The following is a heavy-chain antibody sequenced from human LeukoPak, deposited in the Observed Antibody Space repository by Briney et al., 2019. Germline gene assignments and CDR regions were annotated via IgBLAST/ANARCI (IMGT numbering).Heavy chain of an antibody. J-gene: IGHJ4*02. V-gene: IGHV3-15*01. CDR2: IKSKTDGGTT. Sequence: PGGSLRLSCAASGFTFSNAWMGWVRQAPGKGLEWVGRIKSKTDGGTTDYAAPVKGRFTISRDDSKNTLYLQMNSLETEDTAVYYCTTGSSAPTYYDFWSGYYTPDYWGQGTLVTVSS. CDR3: TTGSSAPTYYDFWSGYYTPDY. D-gene: IGHD3-3*01. CDR1: GFTFSNAW.